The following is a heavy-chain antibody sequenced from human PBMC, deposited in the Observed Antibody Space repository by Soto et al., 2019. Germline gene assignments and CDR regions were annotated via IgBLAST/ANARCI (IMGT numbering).Heavy chain of an antibody. CDR3: ARDYGDYWGGRYFDY. D-gene: IGHD4-17*01. CDR2: TSHRGVT. V-gene: IGHV4-34*01. Sequence: QVQLQQWGAGLLKPSETLSLTCAVYGGSFTGYLWSWIRQPPGKGLEWIGETSHRGVTDYNPSLKSRVTISADTSKNQFSLTLSTVTAADTAVYYCARDYGDYWGGRYFDYWGQGILVTVSS. CDR1: GGSFTGYL. J-gene: IGHJ4*02.